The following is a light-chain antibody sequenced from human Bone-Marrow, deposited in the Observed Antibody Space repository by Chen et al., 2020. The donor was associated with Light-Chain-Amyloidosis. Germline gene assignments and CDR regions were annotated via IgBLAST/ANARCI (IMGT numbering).Light chain of an antibody. CDR3: SSYTITNTLV. CDR1: SSDVGGDNH. V-gene: IGLV2-14*01. Sequence: QSALTQPASVSRSPGQSSTLSSTGTSSDVGGDNHVSWYQQHPDIAPKLMIYEVTNRPSWVPDRFSGSKSNNTASLTSSGLQTEDEADYFCSSYTITNTLVFGSGTRVTVL. CDR2: EVT. J-gene: IGLJ1*01.